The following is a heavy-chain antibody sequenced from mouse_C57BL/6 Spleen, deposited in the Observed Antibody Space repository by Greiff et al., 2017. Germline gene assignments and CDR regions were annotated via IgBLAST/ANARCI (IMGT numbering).Heavy chain of an antibody. J-gene: IGHJ4*01. CDR1: GYAFTNYL. CDR3: ASEDYYGSGYYAMDY. D-gene: IGHD1-1*01. Sequence: VQLQESGAELVRPGTSVKVSCKASGYAFTNYLIEWVKQRPGQGLEWIGVINPGSGGTNYNEKFKGKATLTADKSSSTAYMQLSSLTSEDSAVYFCASEDYYGSGYYAMDYWGKGTSVTVA. CDR2: INPGSGGT. V-gene: IGHV1-54*01.